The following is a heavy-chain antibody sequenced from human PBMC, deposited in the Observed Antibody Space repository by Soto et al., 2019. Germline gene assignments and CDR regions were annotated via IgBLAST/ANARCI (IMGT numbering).Heavy chain of an antibody. CDR3: ARGIRWYLSLRYYYYYGMDV. D-gene: IGHD2-15*01. Sequence: SETLSLTCAVYGGSFSGYYWSWIRQPPGKGLEWIGEINHSGSTNYNPSLKSRVTISVDTSKNQFSLKLSSVTAADTAVYYCARGIRWYLSLRYYYYYGMDVWGQGTTVTVSS. J-gene: IGHJ6*02. CDR2: INHSGST. CDR1: GGSFSGYY. V-gene: IGHV4-34*01.